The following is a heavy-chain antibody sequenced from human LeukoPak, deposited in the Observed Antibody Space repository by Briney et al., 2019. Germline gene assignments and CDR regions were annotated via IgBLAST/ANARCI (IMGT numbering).Heavy chain of an antibody. CDR3: ARHFDSSGSDFDY. Sequence: SETLSLTCTVSGGSISSYYWSWLRQPPGKGLEWIGYIYYSGSTNYNPSFKSRVTISVDTSKNQFSLKLSSVTAADTAVYYCARHFDSSGSDFDYWGQGTLVTVSS. V-gene: IGHV4-59*08. CDR2: IYYSGST. J-gene: IGHJ4*02. D-gene: IGHD3-22*01. CDR1: GGSISSYY.